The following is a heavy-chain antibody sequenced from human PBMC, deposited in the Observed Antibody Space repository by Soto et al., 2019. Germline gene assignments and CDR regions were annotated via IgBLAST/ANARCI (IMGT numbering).Heavy chain of an antibody. D-gene: IGHD3-3*01. CDR1: GYTFTSYN. J-gene: IGHJ4*02. CDR2: SNSNSGNS. Sequence: ASVKVSCKASGYTFTSYNINWVRQAPGQGLEWVAGSNSNSGNSDHAQKFQGRLTVTRDTSISTAYMELSSLRSDDTAVYYCVLLGVFDHWGPRTLVTVS. V-gene: IGHV1-8*01. CDR3: VLLGVFDH.